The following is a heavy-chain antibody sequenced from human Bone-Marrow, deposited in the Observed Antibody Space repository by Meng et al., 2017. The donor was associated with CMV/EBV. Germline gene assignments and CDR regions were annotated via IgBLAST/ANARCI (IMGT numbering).Heavy chain of an antibody. V-gene: IGHV1-58*01. D-gene: IGHD2-21*01. CDR2: IVVGSGNT. CDR3: AAPHNCGGDCYSSHPLGMDV. CDR1: GFTFTSSA. Sequence: SVKVSCKASGFTFTSSAVQWVRQARGQRLEWIGWIVVGSGNTNYAQKFQERVNITRDMSTSTAYMELSSLRSEDTAVYYCAAPHNCGGDCYSSHPLGMDVWGQGTTVTVSS. J-gene: IGHJ6*02.